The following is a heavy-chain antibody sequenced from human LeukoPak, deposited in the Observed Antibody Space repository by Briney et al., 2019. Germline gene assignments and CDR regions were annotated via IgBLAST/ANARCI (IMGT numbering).Heavy chain of an antibody. D-gene: IGHD1-1*01. CDR3: TREQAGTIVDD. CDR2: ISHRGTT. CDR1: GYSVSACCY. V-gene: IGHV4-38-2*02. Sequence: PSETLSLTCAVSGYSVSACCYWGWIRQSPGKGLEWIGSISHRGTTYHNPSLKSRIIISLDTSKNQFSLSLTSVTAADTATYYCTREQAGTIVDDWGQGTLVTVSS. J-gene: IGHJ4*02.